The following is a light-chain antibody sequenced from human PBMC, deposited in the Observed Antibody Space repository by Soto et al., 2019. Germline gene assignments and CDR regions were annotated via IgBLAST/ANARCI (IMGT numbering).Light chain of an antibody. Sequence: EIVLTQSPATLSLSPGDRATLSCRASQSVSNFLAWYQQKPGQAPRLLISDASNMDSGIPCRFSGSGSGTDFSLTISSLQPEDFAVYYCQQRSNWPWTFGQGTKVEIK. V-gene: IGKV3-11*01. CDR2: DAS. CDR1: QSVSNF. CDR3: QQRSNWPWT. J-gene: IGKJ1*01.